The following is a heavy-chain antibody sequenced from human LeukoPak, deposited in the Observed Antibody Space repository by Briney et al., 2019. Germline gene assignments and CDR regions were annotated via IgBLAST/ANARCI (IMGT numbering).Heavy chain of an antibody. CDR3: ARPPPYYYSSGKYYFDY. J-gene: IGHJ4*02. CDR2: IYPDDSDT. D-gene: IGHD3-10*01. Sequence: GESLQISCKGSGCSFTSYWIGWVRQMPGKGLEWMGIIYPDDSDTRYSPSFPGQVTISADKSISTAYLQWSSLKASDTAVYYCARPPPYYYSSGKYYFDYWGQGTLVTVSS. V-gene: IGHV5-51*01. CDR1: GCSFTSYW.